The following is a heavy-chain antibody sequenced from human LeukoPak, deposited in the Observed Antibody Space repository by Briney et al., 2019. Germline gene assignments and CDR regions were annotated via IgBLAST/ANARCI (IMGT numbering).Heavy chain of an antibody. V-gene: IGHV3-20*01. J-gene: IGHJ4*02. D-gene: IGHD3-22*01. CDR1: GCTFDYYG. Sequence: GGSLRLSCAASGCTFDYYGMSWVRQAPGKGLEWVSGINWNGGSTGYADSVKGRFTISRDNAKNSLYLQMNSLRAEDTALYHCARGYDSSGYYYPIGYWGQGTLVTVSS. CDR2: INWNGGST. CDR3: ARGYDSSGYYYPIGY.